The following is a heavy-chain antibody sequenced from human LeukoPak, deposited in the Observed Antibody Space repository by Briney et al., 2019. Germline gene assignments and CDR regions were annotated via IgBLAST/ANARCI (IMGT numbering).Heavy chain of an antibody. CDR2: INHSGST. V-gene: IGHV4-34*01. D-gene: IGHD3-10*01. CDR1: GGSFSGYY. J-gene: IGHJ5*02. Sequence: SETLSLTCAVYGGSFSGYYWSWIRQPPGKGLEWIGEINHSGSTNYNPSLKSRVTISVDTSKNQFSLKLSSVTAADTAVYYCARAGPYGSGSYYSGLNWFDPWGQGTLVTVSS. CDR3: ARAGPYGSGSYYSGLNWFDP.